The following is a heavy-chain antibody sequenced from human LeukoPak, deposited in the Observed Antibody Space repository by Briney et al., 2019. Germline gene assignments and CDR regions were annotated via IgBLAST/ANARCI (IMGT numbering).Heavy chain of an antibody. Sequence: SETLSLTCTVSDGSISGYSWSWIRQPPGKGLDYIGYIYYSGSTNYNPSLKSRVTISVDTSKNQFSLNLSSVTAADTAVYYCARMAPYGDYLHDYWGQGTLVTVSS. J-gene: IGHJ4*02. CDR2: IYYSGST. D-gene: IGHD4-17*01. V-gene: IGHV4-59*01. CDR3: ARMAPYGDYLHDY. CDR1: DGSISGYS.